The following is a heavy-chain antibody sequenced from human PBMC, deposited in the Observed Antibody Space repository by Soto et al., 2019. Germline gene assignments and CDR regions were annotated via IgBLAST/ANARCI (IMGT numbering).Heavy chain of an antibody. D-gene: IGHD3-16*01. Sequence: EVQLVESGGGLAQPGGSLKLSCAASGFPFSRYWMSWLRQAPGKGLEWVANIKEDGSDKYYVDSVEGRFTISKDNAKNSLYLQMNSLRVDDTAVYYCARDGAGYDYWGQGTLVTVSS. CDR1: GFPFSRYW. CDR3: ARDGAGYDY. V-gene: IGHV3-7*03. J-gene: IGHJ4*02. CDR2: IKEDGSDK.